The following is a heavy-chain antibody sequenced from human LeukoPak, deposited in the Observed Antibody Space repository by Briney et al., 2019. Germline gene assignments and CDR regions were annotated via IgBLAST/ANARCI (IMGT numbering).Heavy chain of an antibody. D-gene: IGHD3-22*01. J-gene: IGHJ4*02. CDR3: ARTEAEYYYDSSGYGLL. V-gene: IGHV1-18*01. CDR2: INSYSGNT. Sequence: ASVKVSCQASGYTFTSYVISWMRQAPGQGLEWMGWINSYSGNTIYAQKREGRVTMTTEKSTNKAYIEQRSLRSDDTAVYYCARTEAEYYYDSSGYGLLWGQGTLVIISS. CDR1: GYTFTSYV.